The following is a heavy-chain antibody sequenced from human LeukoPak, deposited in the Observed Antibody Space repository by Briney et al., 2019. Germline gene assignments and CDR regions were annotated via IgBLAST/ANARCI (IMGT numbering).Heavy chain of an antibody. J-gene: IGHJ6*03. D-gene: IGHD2-15*01. Sequence: PGASVKVSCKASGYTFTGYYMHWVRQAPGQGLEWMGWINPNSGGTNYAQKFQGRVTMTRDTSISTAYMELRSLRSDDTAVYYCARSGYCSGGSCYANPYYYYYYYMDVWGKGTTVTVSS. V-gene: IGHV1-2*02. CDR3: ARSGYCSGGSCYANPYYYYYYYMDV. CDR1: GYTFTGYY. CDR2: INPNSGGT.